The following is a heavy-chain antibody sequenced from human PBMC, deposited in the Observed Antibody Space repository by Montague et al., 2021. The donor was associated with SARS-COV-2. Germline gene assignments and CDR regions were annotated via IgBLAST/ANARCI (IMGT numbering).Heavy chain of an antibody. CDR2: INHSGTT. Sequence: SETLSLTCAVDGGSFSGYYWTWIRQSPGKGLEWIAEINHSGTTNYKFNPSLRSRVTISVDTSKSQFSLKLSSVTAADTGVYYCARWDPQTLTLIGLRGKSASDYWGQGTLVTVSS. CDR3: ARWDPQTLTLIGLRGKSASDY. D-gene: IGHD4-23*01. V-gene: IGHV4-34*01. J-gene: IGHJ4*02. CDR1: GGSFSGYY.